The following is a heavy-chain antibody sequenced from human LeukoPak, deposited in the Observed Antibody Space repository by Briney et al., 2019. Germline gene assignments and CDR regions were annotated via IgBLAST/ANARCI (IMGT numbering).Heavy chain of an antibody. V-gene: IGHV4-30-4*01. J-gene: IGHJ4*02. D-gene: IGHD1-26*01. CDR2: IHYSGST. CDR1: GDSISSGDYY. CDR3: GRAHGYSGSYWALVH. Sequence: SETLSLTCTVSGDSISSGDYYWSWIRQPPGKGLEWIGYIHYSGSTHYNPSLKSRVTMSVDTSKNQFSLNLRSMTAADTAVYFCGRAHGYSGSYWALVHWGQGTLVTVSS.